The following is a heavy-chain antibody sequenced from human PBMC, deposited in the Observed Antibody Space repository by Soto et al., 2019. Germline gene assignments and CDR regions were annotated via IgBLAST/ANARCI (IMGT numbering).Heavy chain of an antibody. CDR2: IYYSGSN. D-gene: IGHD7-27*01. CDR1: GGSVSGGSYY. Sequence: SETLSLTCTVSGGSVSGGSYYWNWIRQPPGKGLEWIGYIYYSGSNNYKPSLKSRVTISIDTSKNQFSLKLSSVTAADTAVYYCARRWGRTFDYWGQGTLVTVSS. V-gene: IGHV4-61*01. CDR3: ARRWGRTFDY. J-gene: IGHJ4*02.